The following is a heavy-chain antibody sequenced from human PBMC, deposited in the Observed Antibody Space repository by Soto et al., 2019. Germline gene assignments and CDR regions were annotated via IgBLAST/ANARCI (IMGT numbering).Heavy chain of an antibody. CDR2: IYTSGST. J-gene: IGHJ5*01. V-gene: IGHV4-4*07. Sequence: SETLSLTCTVSGGSMINYYWTWIRQPAGKGLEYIGRIYTSGSTNYNPSLKSRVTMSVDTSKNQFSLKLSSVTAADTALYYCARQTTYNSSWFDYWGQGTLVTVSS. CDR3: ARQTTYNSSWFDY. D-gene: IGHD6-13*01. CDR1: GGSMINYY.